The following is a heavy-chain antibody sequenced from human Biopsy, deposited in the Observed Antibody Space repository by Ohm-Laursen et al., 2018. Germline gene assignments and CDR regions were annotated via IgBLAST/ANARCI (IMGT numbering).Heavy chain of an antibody. CDR2: ISSGGTTI. Sequence: SLRLSCLASVFSFSDYQMKWIRQAPGRGMAWVSYISSGGTTIYYADSVKGRITISWDNAKNSLYLQMNSLRADDTAVYYRARDTRWSHYHMDVWGQGTTVTVSS. CDR1: VFSFSDYQ. V-gene: IGHV3-11*01. CDR3: ARDTRWSHYHMDV. D-gene: IGHD4-23*01. J-gene: IGHJ6*02.